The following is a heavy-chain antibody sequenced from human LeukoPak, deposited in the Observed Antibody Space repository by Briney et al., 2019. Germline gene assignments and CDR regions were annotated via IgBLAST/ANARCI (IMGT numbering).Heavy chain of an antibody. J-gene: IGHJ4*02. CDR2: ISGSGGST. Sequence: GGSLRLSCAASGFIFSTYAMSWVRQAPGKGLEWVSVISGSGGSTYYADSVKGRFTISRDNSKNTLYLQMNSLRVEDTAVYYCAKGGGHQDFTPRYYDSSGYIDYWGQGTLVTVSS. CDR3: AKGGGHQDFTPRYYDSSGYIDY. CDR1: GFIFSTYA. D-gene: IGHD3-22*01. V-gene: IGHV3-23*01.